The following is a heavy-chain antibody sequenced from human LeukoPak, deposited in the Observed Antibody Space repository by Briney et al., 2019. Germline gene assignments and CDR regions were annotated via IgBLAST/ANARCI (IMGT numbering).Heavy chain of an antibody. CDR3: ARETSNYAGY. Sequence: GGSLRLSCAASGFTVSSNYMSWARQAPGKGLEWVSVIYGSGSTYYADSVKGRFTISRDNSKNTLYLQMNSLRAGDTTVYYCARETSNYAGYWGQGTLVTVSS. D-gene: IGHD4-11*01. J-gene: IGHJ4*02. CDR1: GFTVSSNY. V-gene: IGHV3-53*01. CDR2: IYGSGST.